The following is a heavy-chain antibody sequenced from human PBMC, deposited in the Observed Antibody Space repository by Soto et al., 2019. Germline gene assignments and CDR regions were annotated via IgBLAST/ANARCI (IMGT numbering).Heavy chain of an antibody. Sequence: PSVKVSCKASGYTFTGYYMHWVRQAPGQGLEWMGWINPNSGGTNYAQKFQGWVTMTRDTSISTAYMELSRLRSDDTAVYYCARSPPDCSGGSCYSYYFDYWGQGTLVTVSS. V-gene: IGHV1-2*04. CDR2: INPNSGGT. J-gene: IGHJ4*02. CDR3: ARSPPDCSGGSCYSYYFDY. D-gene: IGHD2-15*01. CDR1: GYTFTGYY.